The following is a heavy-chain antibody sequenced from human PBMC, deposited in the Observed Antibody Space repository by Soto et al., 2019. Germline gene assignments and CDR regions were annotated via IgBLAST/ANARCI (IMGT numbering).Heavy chain of an antibody. CDR3: ATNGEYYDSSGPKYFPH. CDR1: GGSISSGGYY. V-gene: IGHV4-31*03. CDR2: IYYSGST. Sequence: SETLSLTCTVSGGSISSGGYYWSWIRQHPGKGLECIGYIYYSGSTYYNPSLKSRVTISVDTSKNQFPLKLSSVTAADTAVYYGATNGEYYDSSGPKYFPHWGQGTLVTVS. J-gene: IGHJ1*01. D-gene: IGHD3-22*01.